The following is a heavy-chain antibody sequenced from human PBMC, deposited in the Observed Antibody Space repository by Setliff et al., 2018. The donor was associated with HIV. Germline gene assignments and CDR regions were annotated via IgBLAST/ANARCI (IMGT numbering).Heavy chain of an antibody. J-gene: IGHJ4*02. CDR3: ARAGRGGGSYWTFDY. D-gene: IGHD1-26*01. CDR2: IYPGDSDI. CDR1: EYSFTNNW. Sequence: GGSLKISCKGSEYSFTNNWIGWVRQMPGKGLEWMGIIYPGDSDIRYSPSFQGQVTISADKAISTAYLQWSSLKASDTGMYYCARAGRGGGSYWTFDYWGQGTLVTVSS. V-gene: IGHV5-51*01.